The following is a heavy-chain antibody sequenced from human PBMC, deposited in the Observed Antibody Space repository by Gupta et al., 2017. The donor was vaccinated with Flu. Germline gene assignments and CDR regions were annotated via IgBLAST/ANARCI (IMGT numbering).Heavy chain of an antibody. CDR1: RGSY. CDR2: IDHSGGN. CDR3: TRLGGFTVGYNWFDP. D-gene: IGHD4-4*01. J-gene: IGHJ5*02. Sequence: RGSYWSWIRQPPGKGPEWIGEIDHSGGNNYNPSLKSRVTMSVDTSKNQFSLNLYSVTAADTAIYYCTRLGGFTVGYNWFDPWGQGTLVTVSS. V-gene: IGHV4-34*01.